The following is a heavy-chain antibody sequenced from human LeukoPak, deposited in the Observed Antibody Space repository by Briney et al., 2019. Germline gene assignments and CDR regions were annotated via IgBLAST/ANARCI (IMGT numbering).Heavy chain of an antibody. D-gene: IGHD3-3*01. CDR1: GGSIRSGDYY. J-gene: IGHJ4*02. Sequence: SQTLSLTCTVSGGSIRSGDYYWSWIRQPPGKGLEWIGYIYYSGSTYYNPSLKSRVTISVDTSKNQFSLKLSSVTAADTAVYYCARTSGYDFWSGYYRSDYWGQGTLVTVSS. CDR2: IYYSGST. CDR3: ARTSGYDFWSGYYRSDY. V-gene: IGHV4-30-4*08.